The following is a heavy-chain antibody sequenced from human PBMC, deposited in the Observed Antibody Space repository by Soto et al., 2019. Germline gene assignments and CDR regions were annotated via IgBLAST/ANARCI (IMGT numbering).Heavy chain of an antibody. CDR3: ARRGIRYFDWLG. CDR1: GGSISSSSYY. D-gene: IGHD3-9*01. J-gene: IGHJ4*02. V-gene: IGHV4-39*01. Sequence: QLQLQESGQGLVKPSETLSLPGTVSGGSISSSSYYWGWIRQPPGKGLEWIGSIYYSGSTYYNPSLKSRVTISVDTSKNQFSLKLSSVTAADTAVYYCARRGIRYFDWLGWGQGTLVTVSS. CDR2: IYYSGST.